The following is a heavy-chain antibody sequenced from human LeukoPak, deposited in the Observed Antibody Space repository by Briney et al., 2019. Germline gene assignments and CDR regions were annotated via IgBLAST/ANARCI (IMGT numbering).Heavy chain of an antibody. CDR1: GFTVSSNH. V-gene: IGHV3-66*01. D-gene: IGHD3-10*01. CDR2: LYTGGGT. CDR3: ARDRGFN. J-gene: IGHJ4*02. Sequence: PGGSLRLTCAASGFTVSSNHMSWVRQAPGKGLEWVSVLYTGGGTYYADSVKGRFAISRDSSKNTLYLQMNSLRVEDTAVYYCARDRGFNWGQGTLVTVSS.